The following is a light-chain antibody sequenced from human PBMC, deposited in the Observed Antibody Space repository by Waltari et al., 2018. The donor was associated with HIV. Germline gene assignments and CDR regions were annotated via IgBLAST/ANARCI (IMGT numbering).Light chain of an antibody. V-gene: IGLV1-40*01. CDR1: RSNIGTHNG. J-gene: IGLJ2*01. CDR2: KPN. Sequence: QSVLTQPPSVPGPPGQRLTLPFTGRRSNIGTHNGHWYQQLPGTAPRLLIYKPNSRPSGVPDRFSGSKSGTSASLAINGLQAEDEADYYCQSSDSTLSGSVFGGGTKLTVL. CDR3: QSSDSTLSGSV.